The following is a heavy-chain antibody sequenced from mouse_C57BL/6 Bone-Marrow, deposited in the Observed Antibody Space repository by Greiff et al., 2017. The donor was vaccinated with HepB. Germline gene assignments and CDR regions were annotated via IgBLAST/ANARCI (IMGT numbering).Heavy chain of an antibody. J-gene: IGHJ1*03. CDR2: INSDGGST. D-gene: IGHD2-2*01. CDR3: ASLWLRRYWYFDV. Sequence: LVESGGGLVQPGESLKLSCESNEYEFPSHDMSWVRKTPEKRLELVAAINSDGGSTYYPDTMERRFIISRDNTKKTLYLQMSSLRSEDTALYYCASLWLRRYWYFDVWGTGTTVTVSS. CDR1: EYEFPSHD. V-gene: IGHV5-2*01.